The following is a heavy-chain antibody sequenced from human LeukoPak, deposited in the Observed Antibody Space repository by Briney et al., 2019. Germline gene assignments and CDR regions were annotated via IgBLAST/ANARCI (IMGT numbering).Heavy chain of an antibody. CDR2: IRYDGSNK. D-gene: IGHD3-9*01. V-gene: IGHV3-30*02. CDR1: GFTFSSYG. Sequence: GGSLRLSCAASGFTFSSYGMHWVRQAPGKGLEWVAFIRYDGSNKYYADSVKGRFTISRDNSKNTLYLQMNSLRAEDTAVYYCAKDEVNDILTGYAFDYWGQGTLVTVSS. CDR3: AKDEVNDILTGYAFDY. J-gene: IGHJ4*02.